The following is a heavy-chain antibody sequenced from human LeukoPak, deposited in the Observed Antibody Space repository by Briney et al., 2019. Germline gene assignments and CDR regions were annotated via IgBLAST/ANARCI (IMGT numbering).Heavy chain of an antibody. D-gene: IGHD2-15*01. CDR2: ISYDGSNK. J-gene: IGHJ6*02. CDR1: GFTFSSYG. Sequence: GGSLRLSCAASGFTFSSYGMHWVRQAPGKGLEWVAVISYDGSNKYYADSVKGRFTISRDNSKNTLYLQMNSLRAEDTAVYYCARGRLPHFLGVRTLMDVWGQGTTVTVSS. CDR3: ARGRLPHFLGVRTLMDV. V-gene: IGHV3-30*03.